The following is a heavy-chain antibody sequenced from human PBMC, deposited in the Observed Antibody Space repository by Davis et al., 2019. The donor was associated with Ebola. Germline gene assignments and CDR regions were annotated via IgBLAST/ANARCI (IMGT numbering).Heavy chain of an antibody. Sequence: GESLKISCAASGFTFSSYGMHWVRQAPGKGLEWVAVIWYDGSNKYYADSVKGRFTISRDNSKNTLYLQMNSLRAEDTAVYYCARATYELGTPAYYYYYGMDVWGQGTTVTVSS. J-gene: IGHJ6*02. V-gene: IGHV3-33*01. CDR3: ARATYELGTPAYYYYYGMDV. CDR1: GFTFSSYG. CDR2: IWYDGSNK. D-gene: IGHD3-16*01.